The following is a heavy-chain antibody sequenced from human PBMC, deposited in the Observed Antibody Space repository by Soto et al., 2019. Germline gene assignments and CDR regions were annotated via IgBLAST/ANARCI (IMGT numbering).Heavy chain of an antibody. V-gene: IGHV3-23*01. CDR2: MNSGGRT. CDR3: AKALQYSSSRDYFYYGMDV. D-gene: IGHD6-6*01. CDR1: VFTCSNYS. Sequence: PWWSLRLSCSASVFTCSNYSMSWWRQAPGKGLEWVSGMNSGGRTYYADSVKGRFTISRDTSKNTLYLQMNSLRADDTAVFYCAKALQYSSSRDYFYYGMDVWGQGTTVTSP. J-gene: IGHJ6*02.